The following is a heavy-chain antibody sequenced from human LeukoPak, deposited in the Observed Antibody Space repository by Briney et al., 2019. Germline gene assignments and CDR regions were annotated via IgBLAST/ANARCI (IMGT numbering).Heavy chain of an antibody. CDR2: ISSSRSYI. Sequence: GSLRLSCAAAGFTFISYSMNWVRQAPGEGLEWVSSISSSRSYIYYADSVKGRFTISRDNATTSLYLQMNSLRAADTAVYYCARHLAARLDSSGQGTPVTLSS. V-gene: IGHV3-21*01. CDR3: ARHLAARLDS. J-gene: IGHJ4*02. D-gene: IGHD6-6*01. CDR1: GFTFISYS.